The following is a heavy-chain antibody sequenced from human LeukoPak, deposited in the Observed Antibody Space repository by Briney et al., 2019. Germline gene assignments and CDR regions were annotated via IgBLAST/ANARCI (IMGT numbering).Heavy chain of an antibody. CDR1: GFTFNNYG. V-gene: IGHV3-33*08. D-gene: IGHD4-23*01. CDR3: AREGPRGNSQFDY. CDR2: IWYDGSNK. Sequence: QPGKSLRLSCAASGFTFNNYGMHWVRQAPGKGLEWVALIWYDGSNKYYTDSVKGRLTISRDNSKDTLFLQMNSLRAEDTAVYYCAREGPRGNSQFDYWGQGTLVTVSS. J-gene: IGHJ4*02.